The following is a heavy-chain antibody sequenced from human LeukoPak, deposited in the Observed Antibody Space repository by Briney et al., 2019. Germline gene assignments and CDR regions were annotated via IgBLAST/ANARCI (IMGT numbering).Heavy chain of an antibody. D-gene: IGHD2-15*01. Sequence: PGGSLRLSCAASGFTFSSYAMSWVRQAPGKGLEWVSAISGSGGSTYYADSVKGRFTISRDNSKNTLYLQMNSLRAEDTAVYYCARDSVVAAKYYYYYGTDVWGQGTTVTVSS. CDR2: ISGSGGST. J-gene: IGHJ6*02. CDR3: ARDSVVAAKYYYYYGTDV. V-gene: IGHV3-23*01. CDR1: GFTFSSYA.